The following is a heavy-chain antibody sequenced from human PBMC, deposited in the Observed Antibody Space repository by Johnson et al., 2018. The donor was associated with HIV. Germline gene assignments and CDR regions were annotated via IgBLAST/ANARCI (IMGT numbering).Heavy chain of an antibody. D-gene: IGHD1-26*01. CDR3: ARGLVGSTTAFDI. V-gene: IGHV3-66*02. CDR1: GFPVSSNY. CDR2: IYSSGST. Sequence: VQLVESGGGVVQPGRSLRLSCAASGFPVSSNYMSWVRQAPGKGLEWVSVIYSSGSTYYADSVKGRFTISRDKTTNTLNLQMNSLRVEDTAVYYCARGLVGSTTAFDIWGQGTMVTVSS. J-gene: IGHJ3*02.